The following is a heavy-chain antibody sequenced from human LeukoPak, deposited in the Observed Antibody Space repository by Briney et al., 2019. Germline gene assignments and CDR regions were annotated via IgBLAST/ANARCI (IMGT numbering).Heavy chain of an antibody. CDR3: AKGGTMKLQHYFDY. Sequence: GGSLRLSCAASGFTFSSYWMHWVRQAPGKGLEWVAFIRYDGSNKYYADSVKGRFTISRDNSKNTLYLQMNSLRAEDTAVYYCAKGGTMKLQHYFDYWGQGTLVTVSS. J-gene: IGHJ4*02. CDR2: IRYDGSNK. D-gene: IGHD3-22*01. V-gene: IGHV3-30*02. CDR1: GFTFSSYW.